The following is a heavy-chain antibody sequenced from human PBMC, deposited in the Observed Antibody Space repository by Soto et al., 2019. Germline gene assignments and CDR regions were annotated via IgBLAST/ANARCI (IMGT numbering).Heavy chain of an antibody. CDR2: ISSSSRTI. V-gene: IGHV3-48*01. J-gene: IGHJ4*02. CDR3: ARGCLRRYYYDSGAYCPLDY. Sequence: PGGSLRLSCAASGFTFSSYSMNWARQAPGKGLEWISYISSSSRTIYYPDSVKGRFTISRDNAKNSLYLQMNSLRGEDTAVYYCARGCLRRYYYDSGAYCPLDYWGQGTLVTVSS. CDR1: GFTFSSYS. D-gene: IGHD3-22*01.